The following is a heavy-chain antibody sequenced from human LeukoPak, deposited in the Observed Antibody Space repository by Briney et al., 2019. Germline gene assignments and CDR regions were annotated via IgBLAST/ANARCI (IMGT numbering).Heavy chain of an antibody. J-gene: IGHJ4*02. V-gene: IGHV1-8*01. CDR3: ARGPVQLERHGGEVYYFDY. CDR1: GYTFTSYD. CDR2: MNPNSGNT. Sequence: ASVKVSCKASGYTFTSYDINWVRQATGQGLEWMGWMNPNSGNTGYAQKFQGRVTMTRNTSISTAYMELSSLRSEDTAVYYCARGPVQLERHGGEVYYFDYWGQRTLVTISS. D-gene: IGHD1-1*01.